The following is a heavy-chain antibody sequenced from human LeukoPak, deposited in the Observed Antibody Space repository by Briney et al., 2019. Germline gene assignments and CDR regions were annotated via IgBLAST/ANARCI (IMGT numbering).Heavy chain of an antibody. CDR2: IYYSGST. CDR1: GGSISSGDYY. V-gene: IGHV4-39*01. D-gene: IGHD2-21*01. J-gene: IGHJ4*02. CDR3: VWYCGGDCYSVYFDY. Sequence: PSQTLSLTCTVSGGSISSGDYYWGWIRQPPGKGLEWIGSIYYSGSTYYNPSLKSRVTISVDTSKNQFSLKLSSVTAADTAVYYCVWYCGGDCYSVYFDYWGQGTLVTVSS.